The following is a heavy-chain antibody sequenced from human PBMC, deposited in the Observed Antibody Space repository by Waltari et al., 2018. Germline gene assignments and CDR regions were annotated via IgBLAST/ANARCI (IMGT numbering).Heavy chain of an antibody. CDR3: ARSSPREGATRSAFDI. V-gene: IGHV3-53*01. Sequence: EVERVWAEEGWGQSGGSLRRSWADSACTVSATGVTWVWQEQGKGLEWFSVLNSGGSKYYADSVKGRFTITRDNSKNTLYLQRSSLRAEATAVYYCARSSPREGATRSAFDIWGQGTMVTVSS. J-gene: IGHJ3*02. D-gene: IGHD1-26*01. CDR1: ACTVSATG. CDR2: LNSGGSK.